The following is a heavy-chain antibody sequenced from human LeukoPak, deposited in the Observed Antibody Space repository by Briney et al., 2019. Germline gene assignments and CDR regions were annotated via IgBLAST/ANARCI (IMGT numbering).Heavy chain of an antibody. CDR3: ARGPKTEIDY. J-gene: IGHJ4*02. CDR2: IYYSGST. Sequence: SETLSLTCTVSGGSISSSSYYWGWIRQPPGKGLESIGNIYYSGSTYYNPSLKSRVTISVDTSKNQFSLQLSSVTAADTAVYYCARGPKTEIDYWGQGTLVTVSS. V-gene: IGHV4-39*01. CDR1: GGSISSSSYY.